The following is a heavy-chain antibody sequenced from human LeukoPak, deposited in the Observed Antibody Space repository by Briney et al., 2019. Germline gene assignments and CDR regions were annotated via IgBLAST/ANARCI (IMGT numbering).Heavy chain of an antibody. CDR3: ARHLSDITSSPNY. Sequence: GASLKISCKGSGYSFSSYWIAWVRQMPGKGLEWMGVIYPRDSRTTYSPSFQDQVTISADKSISTAHLQWTSLKASDTAMYYCARHLSDITSSPNYWGPGTLVTVSS. CDR1: GYSFSSYW. V-gene: IGHV5-51*01. CDR2: IYPRDSRT. D-gene: IGHD2-2*01. J-gene: IGHJ4*02.